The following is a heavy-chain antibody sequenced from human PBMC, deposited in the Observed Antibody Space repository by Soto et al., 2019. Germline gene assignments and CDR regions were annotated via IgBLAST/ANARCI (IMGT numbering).Heavy chain of an antibody. D-gene: IGHD3-3*01. V-gene: IGHV4-4*07. CDR3: ARGQRFSYSFDP. J-gene: IGHJ5*02. CDR1: GCAISGSY. CDR2: IYSSGGT. Sequence: SETLSLTCTVSGCAISGSYWPWIRQPAGKGLEWIGRIYSSGGTKYNPSLKSRVDMSLDMSKNEFSLRLNSVTAADTAVYCCARGQRFSYSFDPWGQGTLVTVSS.